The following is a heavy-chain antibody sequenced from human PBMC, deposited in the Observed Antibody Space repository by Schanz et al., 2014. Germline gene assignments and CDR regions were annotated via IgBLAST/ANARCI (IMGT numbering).Heavy chain of an antibody. CDR2: ISRSSSTI. CDR1: AFIFRSYS. CDR3: ARDSASHYLVVY. D-gene: IGHD1-26*01. V-gene: IGHV3-48*01. J-gene: IGHJ4*02. Sequence: LSCAASAFIFRSYSMHWVRQAPGKGLEWVSYISRSSSTIYYADSVRGRFTISRDNAKNSLYLQMNSLRAEDTAVYYCARDSASHYLVVYWGKGTLVTVSS.